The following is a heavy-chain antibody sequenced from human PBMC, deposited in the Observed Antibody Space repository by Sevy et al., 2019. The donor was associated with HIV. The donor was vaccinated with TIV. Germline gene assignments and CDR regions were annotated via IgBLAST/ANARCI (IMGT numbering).Heavy chain of an antibody. D-gene: IGHD3-22*01. J-gene: IGHJ5*02. V-gene: IGHV4-34*01. CDR2: INHRGST. CDR3: ARGPDYYDSSGYDPWFDP. Sequence: SETLSLTCAVYGGSFSGYYWSWIRQPPGKGLEWIGEINHRGSTNYNPSLKSRVTISVDTSKNQFSLRLSSVTAADTAVYYCARGPDYYDSSGYDPWFDPWGQGTLVTVSS. CDR1: GGSFSGYY.